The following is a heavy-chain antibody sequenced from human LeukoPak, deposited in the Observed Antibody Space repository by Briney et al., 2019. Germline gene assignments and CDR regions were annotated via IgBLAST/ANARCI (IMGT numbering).Heavy chain of an antibody. CDR1: GFTFSNAW. CDR2: IKSKTDGGTT. D-gene: IGHD2-2*01. Sequence: GGSLRLSCAASGFTFSNAWMSWVRQAPGKGLEWVGRIKSKTDGGTTDYAAPVKGRFTISRDDSKNTLYLQMNSLKTEDTAVYYRTTINCSSTSCYLELDYWGQGTLVTVSS. J-gene: IGHJ4*02. V-gene: IGHV3-15*01. CDR3: TTINCSSTSCYLELDY.